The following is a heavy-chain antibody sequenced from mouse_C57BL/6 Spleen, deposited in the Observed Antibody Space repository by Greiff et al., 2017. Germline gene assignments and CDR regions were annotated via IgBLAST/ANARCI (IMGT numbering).Heavy chain of an antibody. CDR1: GYTFTSYW. Sequence: QVQLQQPGAELVKPGASVKMSCKASGYTFTSYWITWVKQRPGQGLEWIGDIYPGSGSTNYNEKFKSKATLTVDTSSRTAYMQLSSLTSEDSAVYYCARSLYGSSPYWYFDVWGTGTTVTVSS. D-gene: IGHD1-1*01. CDR2: IYPGSGST. V-gene: IGHV1-55*01. CDR3: ARSLYGSSPYWYFDV. J-gene: IGHJ1*03.